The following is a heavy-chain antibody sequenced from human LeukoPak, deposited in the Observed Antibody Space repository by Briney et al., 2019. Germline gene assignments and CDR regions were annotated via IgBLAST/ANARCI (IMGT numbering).Heavy chain of an antibody. V-gene: IGHV3-21*01. Sequence: GGSLRLSCAASGFTFSSYNMNWVRQTPGQGLEWVSSITSGSSHIYYADSVKGRFTISRDNAKSSLYLQMNSLRAEDTAVYYCARDRIHYMDVWGKGTTVTVSS. D-gene: IGHD1-14*01. J-gene: IGHJ6*03. CDR1: GFTFSSYN. CDR2: ITSGSSHI. CDR3: ARDRIHYMDV.